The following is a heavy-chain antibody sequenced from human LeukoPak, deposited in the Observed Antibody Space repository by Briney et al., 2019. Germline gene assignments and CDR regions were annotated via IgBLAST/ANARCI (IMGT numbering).Heavy chain of an antibody. CDR3: AREYCGGDCYGYYYYYGMDV. CDR1: GFTFSSFS. Sequence: PGGSLGLPCAASGFTFSSFSTNWVRQPPAKGLEWVSYITSSRSTKYYADSVKGRFTISRDNAKNSLYLQMNSLRDEDTAVYYCAREYCGGDCYGYYYYYGMDVWGQGTTVTVSS. V-gene: IGHV3-48*02. CDR2: ITSSRSTK. D-gene: IGHD2-21*02. J-gene: IGHJ6*02.